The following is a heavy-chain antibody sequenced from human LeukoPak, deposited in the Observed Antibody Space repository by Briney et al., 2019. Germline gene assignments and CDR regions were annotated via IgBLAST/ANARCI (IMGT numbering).Heavy chain of an antibody. Sequence: PSETLSLTCTVSGVSISSSSYYWGWIRQPPGKGLEWIGSIYYSGSTYYNPSLKSRVTISVDTSKNQFSLKLSSVTAADTAVYYCARDSGSSGVNPFDYWGQGTLVTVSS. D-gene: IGHD1-26*01. CDR1: GVSISSSSYY. J-gene: IGHJ4*02. CDR2: IYYSGST. CDR3: ARDSGSSGVNPFDY. V-gene: IGHV4-39*07.